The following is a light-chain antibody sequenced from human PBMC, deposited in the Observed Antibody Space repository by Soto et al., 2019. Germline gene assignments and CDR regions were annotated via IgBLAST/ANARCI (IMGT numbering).Light chain of an antibody. V-gene: IGKV3-15*01. CDR3: QQYGSSPRT. CDR1: QSISDT. Sequence: EIVMTQSPATLSVSPGGRATLSCRASQSISDTLAWYQQKPGQAPRLLIHGASTRATGFPARFSGSGSGTDFTLTISSLQSEGFAVYYCQQYGSSPRTFGQGTRLEIK. J-gene: IGKJ5*01. CDR2: GAS.